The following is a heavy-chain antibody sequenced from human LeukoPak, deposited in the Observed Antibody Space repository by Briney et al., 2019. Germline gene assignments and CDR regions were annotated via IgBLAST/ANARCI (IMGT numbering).Heavy chain of an antibody. J-gene: IGHJ3*02. CDR3: AKDGSGSYFSRLYAFDI. CDR1: GFTFSSYA. Sequence: GGSLRLSCAASGFTFSSYAMSWVRQAPGKGLEWVSAISGSGGSTYYADSVKGRFTISRDNSKNTLYLQMNSLRAEDTAVYYCAKDGSGSYFSRLYAFDIWGQGTMVTVSS. D-gene: IGHD1-26*01. V-gene: IGHV3-23*01. CDR2: ISGSGGST.